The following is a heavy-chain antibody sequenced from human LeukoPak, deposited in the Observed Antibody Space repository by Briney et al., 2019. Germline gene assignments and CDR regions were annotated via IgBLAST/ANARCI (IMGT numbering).Heavy chain of an antibody. D-gene: IGHD3-22*01. Sequence: GGPLRLSCAASGFTFSSYAMSWVRQAPGKGLEWVSAISGSGGSTYYADSVKGRFTISRDNSKNTLYLQMNSLRAEDTAVYYCAKDLTGQYYYDSSGYSKEEYFDYWGQGTLVTVSS. CDR3: AKDLTGQYYYDSSGYSKEEYFDY. CDR2: ISGSGGST. V-gene: IGHV3-23*01. J-gene: IGHJ4*02. CDR1: GFTFSSYA.